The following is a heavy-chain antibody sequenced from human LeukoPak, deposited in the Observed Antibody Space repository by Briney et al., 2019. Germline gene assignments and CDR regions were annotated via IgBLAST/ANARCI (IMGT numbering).Heavy chain of an antibody. CDR1: GGSISSGSYY. D-gene: IGHD5-18*01. CDR3: ARVTQTIQLWLRFDY. CDR2: IYTSGST. V-gene: IGHV4-61*02. Sequence: SQTLSLTCTVSGGSISSGSYYWSWIRQPAGKGLEWIGRIYTSGSTNYNPSLKSRVTISVDTSKNQFSLKLSSVTAADTAVYYCARVTQTIQLWLRFDYWGQGTLVTVSS. J-gene: IGHJ4*02.